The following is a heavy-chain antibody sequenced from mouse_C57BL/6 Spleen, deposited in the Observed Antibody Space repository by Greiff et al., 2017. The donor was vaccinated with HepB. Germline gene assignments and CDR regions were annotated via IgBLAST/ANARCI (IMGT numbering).Heavy chain of an antibody. J-gene: IGHJ1*03. CDR2: INYDGSST. CDR1: GFTFSDYY. V-gene: IGHV5-16*01. D-gene: IGHD2-2*01. Sequence: DVKLVESEGGLVQPGSSMKLSCTASGFTFSDYYMAWVRQVPEKGLEWVANINYDGSSTYYLDSLKSRFIISRDNAKNILYLQMSSLKSEDTATYYCARAGGYGGYWYFDVWGTGTTVTVSS. CDR3: ARAGGYGGYWYFDV.